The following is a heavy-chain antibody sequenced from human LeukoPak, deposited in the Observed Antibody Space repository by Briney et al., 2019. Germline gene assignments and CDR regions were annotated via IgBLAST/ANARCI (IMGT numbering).Heavy chain of an antibody. J-gene: IGHJ4*02. CDR3: ARDPGATPSGY. CDR1: GFTFSSYS. Sequence: GGSLRLSCAASGFTFSSYSINWVRQVPGKGLEWVSSTSSSSSYIYYADSVKGRFTISRDNAKNSLYLQMNSLRAEDTAVYYCARDPGATPSGYWGQGTLVTVSS. D-gene: IGHD3-10*01. V-gene: IGHV3-21*01. CDR2: TSSSSSYI.